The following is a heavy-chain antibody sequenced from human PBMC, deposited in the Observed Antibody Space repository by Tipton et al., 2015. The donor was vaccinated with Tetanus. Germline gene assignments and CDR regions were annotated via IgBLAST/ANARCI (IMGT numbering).Heavy chain of an antibody. D-gene: IGHD3-10*01. Sequence: TLSLTCTVSGDSVSGYYWSWIRQPPGKGLEWVGYVYYTGDTNYNPSLKSRVTISMDRSENQISLKLRSVTAADTAVYFCARDLYYNGGGYFDYWGQGTLVTVSS. CDR2: VYYTGDT. V-gene: IGHV4-59*02. CDR1: GDSVSGYY. J-gene: IGHJ4*02. CDR3: ARDLYYNGGGYFDY.